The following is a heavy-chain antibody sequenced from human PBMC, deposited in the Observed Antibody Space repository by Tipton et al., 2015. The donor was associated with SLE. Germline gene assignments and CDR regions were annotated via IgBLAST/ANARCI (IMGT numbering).Heavy chain of an antibody. CDR3: ARESGIAAAGTDAFDI. V-gene: IGHV3-74*01. CDR1: GFTFSSCW. D-gene: IGHD6-13*01. J-gene: IGHJ3*02. CDR2: INSDGSST. Sequence: SLRLSCAASGFTFSSCWMHWVRQAPGKGLVWVSRINSDGSSTTYADSVKGRFTISRDNAKNTLYLQMTSLRAEDTAVYYCARESGIAAAGTDAFDIWGQGTMVTVSS.